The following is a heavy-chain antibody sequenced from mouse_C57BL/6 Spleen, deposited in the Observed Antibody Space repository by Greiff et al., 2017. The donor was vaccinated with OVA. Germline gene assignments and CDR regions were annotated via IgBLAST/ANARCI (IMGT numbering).Heavy chain of an antibody. J-gene: IGHJ2*01. CDR1: GYTFTSYD. CDR3: ERRGLGYFDY. CDR2: IYPRDGST. Sequence: VMLVESGPELVKPGASVKLSCKASGYTFTSYDINWVKQRPGQGLEWIGWIYPRDGSTTYNEKFKVKATLTVDTSSSTAYMELHSLTSEDSAVYFRERRGLGYFDYWGQGTTLTVSS. D-gene: IGHD3-3*01. V-gene: IGHV1-85*01.